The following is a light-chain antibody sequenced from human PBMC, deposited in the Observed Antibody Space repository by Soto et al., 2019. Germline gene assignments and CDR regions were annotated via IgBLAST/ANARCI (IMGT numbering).Light chain of an antibody. V-gene: IGKV3D-20*01. CDR1: QSVSSNY. CDR2: DAS. CDR3: QQYSDSPPT. Sequence: EIVLRQSPATLCLSAGGRGAVCCSRSQSVSSNYLAWYQQKPGLAPRLLIYDASRRATGIPDRFSGSGSGADFILSISRPEPEDSAVHYCQQYSDSPPTFGQGTKVDIK. J-gene: IGKJ1*01.